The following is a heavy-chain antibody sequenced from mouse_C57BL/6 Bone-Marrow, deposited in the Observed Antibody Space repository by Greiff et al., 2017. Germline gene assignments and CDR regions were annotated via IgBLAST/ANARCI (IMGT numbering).Heavy chain of an antibody. J-gene: IGHJ1*03. V-gene: IGHV1-81*01. Sequence: QVTLKVSGAELARPGASVKLSCKASGYTFTSYGISWVKQRTGQGLEWIGEIYPRSGNTYYNEKFKGKATLTADKSSSTAYMELRSLTSEDSAVYFCAMGFWYFDVWGTGTTVTVSS. CDR2: IYPRSGNT. CDR3: AMGFWYFDV. CDR1: GYTFTSYG.